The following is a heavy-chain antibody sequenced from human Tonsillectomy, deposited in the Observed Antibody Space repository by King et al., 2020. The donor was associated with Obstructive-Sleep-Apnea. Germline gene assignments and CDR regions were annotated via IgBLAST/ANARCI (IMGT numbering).Heavy chain of an antibody. CDR2: IYYSGST. Sequence: VQLQESGPGLVKPSETLSLTCTVSGGSIGSHYWSWIRQPPGKGLEWIGYIYYSGSTNYNPSLKSRVTISVDTSKNLFSLKLSSVTAADTAVYYCARTPPAQGSWYHDYWGQGTLVTVSS. V-gene: IGHV4-59*11. D-gene: IGHD6-13*01. CDR1: GGSIGSHY. J-gene: IGHJ4*02. CDR3: ARTPPAQGSWYHDY.